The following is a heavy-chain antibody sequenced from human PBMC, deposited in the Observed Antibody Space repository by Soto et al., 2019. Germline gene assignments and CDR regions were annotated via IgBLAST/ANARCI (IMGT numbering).Heavy chain of an antibody. CDR3: VRDYYDTSGYPNTFDM. CDR2: IGSRTSDI. V-gene: IGHV3-21*01. J-gene: IGHJ3*02. D-gene: IGHD3-22*01. Sequence: GGSLRLSCAASGFTLSRHTVNWVRQAPGKGLEWVSFIGSRTSDIYYADSVKGRFTISRDNAKNSLYLDLTRLRAEDTAVYFCVRDYYDTSGYPNTFDMWGQGTMVTVSS. CDR1: GFTLSRHT.